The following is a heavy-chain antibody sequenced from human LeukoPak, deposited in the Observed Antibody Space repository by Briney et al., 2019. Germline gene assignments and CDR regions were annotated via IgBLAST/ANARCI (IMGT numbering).Heavy chain of an antibody. J-gene: IGHJ3*02. V-gene: IGHV1-2*02. CDR3: ARDTIFGVGAAFDI. CDR1: GYTFTGYY. D-gene: IGHD3-3*01. CDR2: INPNSGGT. Sequence: ASVKVSCKASGYTFTGYYMHWVRQAPGQRLEWMGWINPNSGGTNYAQKFQGRVTMTRDTSISTAYMELSRLRSDDTAVYYCARDTIFGVGAAFDIWGQGTMVTVSS.